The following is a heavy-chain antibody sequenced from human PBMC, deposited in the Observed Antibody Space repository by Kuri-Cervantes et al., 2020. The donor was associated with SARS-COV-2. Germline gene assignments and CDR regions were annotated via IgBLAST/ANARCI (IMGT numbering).Heavy chain of an antibody. J-gene: IGHJ3*02. CDR3: ARVRLLKSFGVVIVLDAFDI. CDR2: MNPNSGNT. Sequence: ASVKVSCKASGYTFSSYDINWVRQATGQGLEWMGWMNPNSGNTGYAQKFQGRVTITRNTSISTAYMELSSLRSEDTAVYYCARVRLLKSFGVVIVLDAFDIWGQGTVVTVSS. V-gene: IGHV1-8*03. D-gene: IGHD3-3*01. CDR1: GYTFSSYD.